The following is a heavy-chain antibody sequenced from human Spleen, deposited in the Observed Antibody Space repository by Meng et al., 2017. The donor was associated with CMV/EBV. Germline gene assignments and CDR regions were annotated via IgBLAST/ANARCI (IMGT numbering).Heavy chain of an antibody. CDR2: FSGSGGVT. J-gene: IGHJ4*02. Sequence: GESLKISCAASGFTFNNFAMNWVRQAPGRGLEWVSTFSGSGGVTYHADSVKGRFTISRDNSRNTVYLQRNSLRAEDTAVYYCASGLGYSSSRSIFDYWGQGTLVTVSS. D-gene: IGHD6-13*01. CDR3: ASGLGYSSSRSIFDY. V-gene: IGHV3-23*01. CDR1: GFTFNNFA.